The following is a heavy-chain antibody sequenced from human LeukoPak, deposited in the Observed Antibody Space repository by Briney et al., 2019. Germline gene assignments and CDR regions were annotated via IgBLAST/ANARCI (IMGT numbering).Heavy chain of an antibody. CDR1: GVSITSGAYY. CDR2: IYYTGST. J-gene: IGHJ4*02. D-gene: IGHD3-10*01. V-gene: IGHV4-30-4*01. Sequence: PSETLSLTCTVSGVSITSGAYYWTWIPRPPGKGLEWIGYIYYTGSTYYNPSLKSRLTISVDTSKNQFSLKLNSVTAADTAVYYCAGEIYYYGSGSSLDYWGPGTLVTVSS. CDR3: AGEIYYYGSGSSLDY.